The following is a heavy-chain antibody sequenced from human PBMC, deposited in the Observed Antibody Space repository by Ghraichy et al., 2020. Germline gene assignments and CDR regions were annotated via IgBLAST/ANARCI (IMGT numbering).Heavy chain of an antibody. CDR2: INSDAYGGGT. CDR3: ATTGGGLQGAFDI. CDR1: GLTVSGNY. J-gene: IGHJ3*02. Sequence: GGSLRLSCAASGLTVSGNYMNWVRLAPGKGLEWISVINSDAYGGGTYYADSMKGRSTISRDNSKNTLHLQMTSLRAEDTAVYYCATTGGGLQGAFDIWGQGTRVTVSS. V-gene: IGHV3-66*01. D-gene: IGHD5-24*01.